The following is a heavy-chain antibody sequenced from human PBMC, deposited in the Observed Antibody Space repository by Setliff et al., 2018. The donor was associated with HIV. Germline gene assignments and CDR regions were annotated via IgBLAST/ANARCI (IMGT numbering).Heavy chain of an antibody. CDR1: GFTFSSYA. J-gene: IGHJ6*03. CDR3: AKSTGTTPSLLYMDV. Sequence: PGGSLRLSCAASGFTFSSYAMSWVRQAPGKGLEWVSAISGSGGSTYYADSVKGRFTISRDNAKNTLYRQMNSRRAEDTAVYYCAKSTGTTPSLLYMDVWGKGTTVTVSS. D-gene: IGHD1-1*01. V-gene: IGHV3-23*01. CDR2: ISGSGGST.